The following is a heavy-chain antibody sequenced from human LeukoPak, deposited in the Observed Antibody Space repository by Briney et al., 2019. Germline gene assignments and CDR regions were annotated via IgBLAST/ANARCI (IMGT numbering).Heavy chain of an antibody. V-gene: IGHV4-31*03. CDR1: GGSISSGGYY. CDR2: IYYSGRT. CDR3: ARDLVVGGASRLDS. J-gene: IGHJ4*02. Sequence: PSETLSLTCTVSGGSISSGGYYWSWIRQHPGKGLEWIGYIYYSGRTYYNPSLESRAAISVDTSKNQFSLKLSFVTAADTAVYYCARDLVVGGASRLDSWGQGTLVTVSS. D-gene: IGHD2-15*01.